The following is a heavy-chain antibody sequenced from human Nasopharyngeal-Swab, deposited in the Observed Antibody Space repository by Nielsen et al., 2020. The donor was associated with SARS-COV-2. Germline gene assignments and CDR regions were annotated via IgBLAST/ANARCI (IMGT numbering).Heavy chain of an antibody. D-gene: IGHD6-13*01. J-gene: IGHJ5*02. CDR1: GYTLTELY. CDR3: ATAPPIAAAGTSWFDP. Sequence: ASVKVSCKVSGYTLTELYMHWVRQAPGKGLEWMGGFDPEDGETIYAQKFQGRVTMTEDTSTDTAYMELSSLRSEDTAVYYCATAPPIAAAGTSWFDPWGQGTLVTVSS. V-gene: IGHV1-24*01. CDR2: FDPEDGET.